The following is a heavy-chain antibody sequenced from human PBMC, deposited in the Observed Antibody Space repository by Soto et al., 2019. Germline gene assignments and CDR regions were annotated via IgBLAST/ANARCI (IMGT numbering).Heavy chain of an antibody. V-gene: IGHV1-2*02. CDR1: GYIFTDYY. J-gene: IGHJ5*02. D-gene: IGHD2-21*01. CDR3: ARPYCGRNRCHHWFDL. Sequence: ASVKVSCKASGYIFTDYYMNWVRQAPGQGLEWMGGINPNSGGTNYAQKFQGRVTMTTDTSINTGYMELSRLRSDDTAVYYCARPYCGRNRCHHWFDLWGQGTLVTVSS. CDR2: INPNSGGT.